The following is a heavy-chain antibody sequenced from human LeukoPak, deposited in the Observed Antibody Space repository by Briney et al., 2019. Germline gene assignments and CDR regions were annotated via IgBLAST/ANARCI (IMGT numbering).Heavy chain of an antibody. CDR2: IYSGGST. D-gene: IGHD3-16*01. CDR3: AKNLRY. CDR1: GFTVSINY. V-gene: IGHV3-53*01. J-gene: IGHJ4*02. Sequence: PGGSLRLSCAAPGFTVSINYMSWVRQAPGKGLEWVSIIYSGGSTYYADSVKGRFTISRDNSKNTLYLQMNSLRAEDTAVYYCAKNLRYWGQGTLVTVSS.